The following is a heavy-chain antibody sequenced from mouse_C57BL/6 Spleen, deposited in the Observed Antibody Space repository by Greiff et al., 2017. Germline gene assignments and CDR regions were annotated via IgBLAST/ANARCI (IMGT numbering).Heavy chain of an antibody. CDR3: ARYYSNYGAYAMDY. V-gene: IGHV1-69*01. D-gene: IGHD2-5*01. CDR1: GYTFTSYW. Sequence: QVQLQQPGAELVMPGASVKLSCKASGYTFTSYWMHWVKQRPGQGLEWIGEIDPSDSYTNYNQKFKGKSTLTVDKSSSTAYMQLSSLTSEDSAVYYCARYYSNYGAYAMDYWGQGTSVTVSS. J-gene: IGHJ4*01. CDR2: IDPSDSYT.